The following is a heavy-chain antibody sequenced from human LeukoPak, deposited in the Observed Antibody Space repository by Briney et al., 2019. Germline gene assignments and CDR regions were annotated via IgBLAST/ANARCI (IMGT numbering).Heavy chain of an antibody. CDR1: GYTFTSYD. J-gene: IGHJ4*02. V-gene: IGHV1-8*01. Sequence: GASVKVSCKASGYTFTSYDINWVRQATGQGLEWIGWMNPNSGNTGYAQKFQGRVTMTRNTSISTAYMELSSLRSEDTAVYCCARGKWLVSKLFDYWGQGTLVTVSS. CDR2: MNPNSGNT. CDR3: ARGKWLVSKLFDY. D-gene: IGHD6-19*01.